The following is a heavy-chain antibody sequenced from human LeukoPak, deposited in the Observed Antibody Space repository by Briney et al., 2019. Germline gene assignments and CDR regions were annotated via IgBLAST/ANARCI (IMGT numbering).Heavy chain of an antibody. J-gene: IGHJ4*02. Sequence: GGSLRLSCAASGFTFTSYSMNWVRQAPGKGLEWVSSISSSSSYIYYAGSVKGRFTISRDNAKNSLYLQMNSLRAEDTAVYYCARIRGVRGVITYYFDYWGQGTLVTVSS. D-gene: IGHD3-10*01. CDR2: ISSSSSYI. CDR1: GFTFTSYS. V-gene: IGHV3-21*01. CDR3: ARIRGVRGVITYYFDY.